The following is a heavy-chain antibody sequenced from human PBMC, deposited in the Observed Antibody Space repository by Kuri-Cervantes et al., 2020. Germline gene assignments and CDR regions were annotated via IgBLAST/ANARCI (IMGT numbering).Heavy chain of an antibody. CDR1: GYTFTSYD. D-gene: IGHD5-24*01. CDR2: MNPNSGNT. V-gene: IGHV1-8*01. Sequence: ASVKVSCKASGYTFTSYDINWVRQATGQGLEWMGWMNPNSGNTGYAQKFQGRVTMTRNTSISTAYMELSSLRSEDTAVYYCARLAMRWYGPAYYYYYGMDVWCQGTTVTVSS. CDR3: ARLAMRWYGPAYYYYYGMDV. J-gene: IGHJ6*02.